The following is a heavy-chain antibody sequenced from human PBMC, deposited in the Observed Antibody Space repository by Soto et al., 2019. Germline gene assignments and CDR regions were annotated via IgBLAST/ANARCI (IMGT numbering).Heavy chain of an antibody. CDR3: ARRQSSSWYGL. CDR2: IYYSGST. CDR1: GGSFSSSSYY. Sequence: QLQLQESGPGLVKPSETLSLTCTVSGGSFSSSSYYWGWIRQPPGKGLEWIGSIYYSGSTYYNPSLKTRVTISVDTSKNQFSLKLSSVTAADTAVYYCARRQSSSWYGLWGQGTLVTVSS. D-gene: IGHD6-13*01. J-gene: IGHJ4*02. V-gene: IGHV4-39*01.